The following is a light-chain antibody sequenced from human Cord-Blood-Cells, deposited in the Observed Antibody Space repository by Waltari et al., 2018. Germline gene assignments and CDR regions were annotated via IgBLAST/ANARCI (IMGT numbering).Light chain of an antibody. V-gene: IGLV2-14*01. J-gene: IGLJ2*01. CDR2: EVS. Sequence: QSALTQPASVCRSPGQSITISCTGTSSDVGGYNYVSWYQQRPGKAPKLRIYEVSNRDSGVSNRCSGSKSGNPGSLTISGLQAEDEADYDCSSYTSSSRVFGGGTKLTVL. CDR1: SSDVGGYNY. CDR3: SSYTSSSRV.